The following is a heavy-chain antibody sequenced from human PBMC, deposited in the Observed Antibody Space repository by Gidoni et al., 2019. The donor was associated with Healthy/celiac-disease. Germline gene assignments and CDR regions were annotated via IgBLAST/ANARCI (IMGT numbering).Heavy chain of an antibody. CDR2: ISYDGSNK. Sequence: QVQLVESGGGVVQPGRSLRLSCAASGFTFSSYAMHWVRQAPVKGLEWVAVISYDGSNKYYADSVKGRFTISRDNSKNTLYLQMNSLRAEDTAVYYCARGTYYYDSSGGMDVWGKGTTVTVSS. J-gene: IGHJ6*03. V-gene: IGHV3-30-3*01. CDR3: ARGTYYYDSSGGMDV. CDR1: GFTFSSYA. D-gene: IGHD3-22*01.